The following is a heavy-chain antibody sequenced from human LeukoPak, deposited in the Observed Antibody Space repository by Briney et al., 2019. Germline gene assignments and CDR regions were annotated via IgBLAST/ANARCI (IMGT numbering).Heavy chain of an antibody. CDR2: INSEGTST. CDR1: GFTFSSYW. V-gene: IGHV3-74*01. D-gene: IGHD2-15*01. Sequence: PGGSLRLSCAASGFTFSSYWMHWVRQAPGKGLVWVSRINSEGTSTSSADSVKGRFTISRDNAENTLYLQMNSLRVEDTALYYCARYIESYHAIDYSGQGTLVTVSS. CDR3: ARYIESYHAIDY. J-gene: IGHJ4*02.